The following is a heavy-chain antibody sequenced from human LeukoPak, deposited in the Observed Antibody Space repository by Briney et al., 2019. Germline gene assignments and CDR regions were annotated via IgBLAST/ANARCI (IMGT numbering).Heavy chain of an antibody. J-gene: IGHJ4*02. CDR3: ARDPNTYGSGSDGGY. CDR2: ISSSGITK. D-gene: IGHD3-10*01. V-gene: IGHV3-48*04. Sequence: GGSLRLSCAASGFTFSSYAMNWVRQAPGKGLEWVSYISSSGITKYYADSLKGRFTISRDNAKNSLYLQMNSLRAEDTAVYYCARDPNTYGSGSDGGYWGQGTLVTVSS. CDR1: GFTFSSYA.